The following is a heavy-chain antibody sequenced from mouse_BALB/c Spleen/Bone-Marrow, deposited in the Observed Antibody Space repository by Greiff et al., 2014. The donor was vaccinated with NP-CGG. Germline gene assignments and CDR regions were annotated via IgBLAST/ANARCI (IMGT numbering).Heavy chain of an antibody. CDR2: ISGGGSYT. CDR1: RFTFSNYG. J-gene: IGHJ3*01. D-gene: IGHD2-4*01. CDR3: ARHAYYDQTEVSFVY. V-gene: IGHV5-9-2*01. Sequence: EVNLVESGGGLVKSGGSLKLSCAASRFTFSNYGMSWVRQTPEKRLEWVATISGGGSYTFYSDSVKGRFTISRDNAKNNLYLQLSSLRSEDTALYYCARHAYYDQTEVSFVYWGQGTLVTVSA.